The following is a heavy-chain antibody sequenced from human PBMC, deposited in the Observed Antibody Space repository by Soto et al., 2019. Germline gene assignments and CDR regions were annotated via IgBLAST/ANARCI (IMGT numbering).Heavy chain of an antibody. CDR3: AKGGWLDD. J-gene: IGHJ4*02. D-gene: IGHD6-19*01. V-gene: IGHV3-23*01. CDR2: ITTSGNRA. Sequence: EVQLLESGGGLVQPGGSLRLSCAASGFIFSKYDMSWVRQAPGKGLEWVSIITTSGNRADYTDSVKGRFTISRDNSKNTLSPQMNSLRAEDTAVYYCAKGGWLDDWGQGTLVTVSS. CDR1: GFIFSKYD.